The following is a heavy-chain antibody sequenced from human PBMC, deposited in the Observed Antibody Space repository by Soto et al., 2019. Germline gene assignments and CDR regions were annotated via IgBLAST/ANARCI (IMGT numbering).Heavy chain of an antibody. Sequence: ASVKVSCKASGYTFTSYGISWVRQAPGQGLEWMGWISAYNGNTNYAQKLQGRVTTTTDTSTSTAYMELRSLRSDDTAVYYCARDPYDFWSGHYLDYWGQGTLVTVSS. J-gene: IGHJ4*02. V-gene: IGHV1-18*01. CDR1: GYTFTSYG. CDR2: ISAYNGNT. CDR3: ARDPYDFWSGHYLDY. D-gene: IGHD3-3*01.